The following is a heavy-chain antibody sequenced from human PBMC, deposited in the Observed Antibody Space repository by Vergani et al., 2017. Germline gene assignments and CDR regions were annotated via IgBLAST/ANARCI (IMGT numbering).Heavy chain of an antibody. J-gene: IGHJ6*02. V-gene: IGHV3-7*01. D-gene: IGHD3-10*01. CDR3: VRVPLIRRGSGNYGINNYHGMDV. Sequence: EGQLVESGGDWVQRGGSLRLSCAASGFISSSYWMSWVRQAPGKGLEWVANVNQDGSEKYYVDSVRGRFTISRDNAKNSICLQMNSLRAEDTAVYFCVRVPLIRRGSGNYGINNYHGMDVWGQGTTVIVSS. CDR1: GFISSSYW. CDR2: VNQDGSEK.